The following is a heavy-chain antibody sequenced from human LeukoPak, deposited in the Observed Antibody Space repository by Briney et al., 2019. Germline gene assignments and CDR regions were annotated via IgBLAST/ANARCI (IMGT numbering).Heavy chain of an antibody. D-gene: IGHD2-2*01. J-gene: IGHJ5*02. CDR1: GFTFSSYG. Sequence: PGRSLRLSCAASGFTFSSYGMHWVRQAPGKGLEWVAVISYDGSNKYYADSVKGRFTIFRDNSKNTLYLQMNSLRAEDTAVYYCAKDGFYCSSTSCYWGDWFDPWGQGTLVTVSS. V-gene: IGHV3-30*18. CDR2: ISYDGSNK. CDR3: AKDGFYCSSTSCYWGDWFDP.